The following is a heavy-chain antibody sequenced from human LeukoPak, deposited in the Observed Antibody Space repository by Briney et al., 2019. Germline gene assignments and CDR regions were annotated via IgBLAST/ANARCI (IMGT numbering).Heavy chain of an antibody. CDR3: AKDVIKGSPLWVDYFDY. CDR1: GFTFSSYA. D-gene: IGHD3-10*01. J-gene: IGHJ4*02. Sequence: GGSLRLSCAASGFTFSSYAINWVRQAPGRGLEWGSGITGIVGSTYYADSVKGRFTISRDNSKNTLYRQMNSLRAHDTAIYSCAKDVIKGSPLWVDYFDYWGQGNLVTVSS. V-gene: IGHV3-23*01. CDR2: ITGIVGST.